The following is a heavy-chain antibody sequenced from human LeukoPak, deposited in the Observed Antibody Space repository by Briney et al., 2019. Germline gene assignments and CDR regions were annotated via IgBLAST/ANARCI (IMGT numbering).Heavy chain of an antibody. CDR3: AKPPLWFGEYNDPFDI. CDR2: ISGSGDST. D-gene: IGHD3-10*01. V-gene: IGHV3-23*01. J-gene: IGHJ3*02. Sequence: PGGSLRLSCAASGFMFSSYAISWVRQAPGKGLEWVSTISGSGDSTYYADSVKGRFTISRDNSKNTLYLQMNSLRAEDTAKYYCAKPPLWFGEYNDPFDIWGQGTMVTVSS. CDR1: GFMFSSYA.